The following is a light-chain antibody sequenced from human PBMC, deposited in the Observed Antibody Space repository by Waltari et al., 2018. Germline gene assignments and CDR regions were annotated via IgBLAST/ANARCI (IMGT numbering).Light chain of an antibody. CDR2: DVS. CDR3: SSYTSSSTLWV. CDR1: SSDVGGYHY. V-gene: IGLV2-14*03. J-gene: IGLJ3*02. Sequence: QSALTQPASVSGSPGQSIPISCTGTSSDVGGYHYVSWYQQHPGKAPKLMISDVSNRPSGVSNRFSGSKSGNTASLTISGLQAEDGADYYCSSYTSSSTLWVFGGGTKLTVL.